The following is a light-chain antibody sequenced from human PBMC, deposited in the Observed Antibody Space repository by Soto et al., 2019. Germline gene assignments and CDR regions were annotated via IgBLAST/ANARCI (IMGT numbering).Light chain of an antibody. J-gene: IGLJ1*01. V-gene: IGLV2-14*03. CDR2: NVS. CDR3: SSYTSTSTDV. Sequence: QSVLTQPASVSGSPGQSITISCTGTSSDVGGYKSASWYQQHPGKAPKLLIYNVSNRPSGISDRFSGSWSGDTASLTISGLQAEDEADYYCSSYTSTSTDVFGTGTKVTVL. CDR1: SSDVGGYKS.